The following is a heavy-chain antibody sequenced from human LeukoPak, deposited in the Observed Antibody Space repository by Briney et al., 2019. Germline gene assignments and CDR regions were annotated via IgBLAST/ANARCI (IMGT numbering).Heavy chain of an antibody. CDR3: ARKYYYDSSGYYFGSDY. V-gene: IGHV5-51*01. J-gene: IGHJ4*02. D-gene: IGHD3-22*01. Sequence: GESPKTFRKSSGYSFTSYWIGWVRPMSGKGPEWVGIIYPGESVTRFRPSFQVQVTISADKTISTAYLKWSSLKASDTAMYNCARKYYYDSSGYYFGSDYWGQGTLVTVSS. CDR1: GYSFTSYW. CDR2: IYPGESVT.